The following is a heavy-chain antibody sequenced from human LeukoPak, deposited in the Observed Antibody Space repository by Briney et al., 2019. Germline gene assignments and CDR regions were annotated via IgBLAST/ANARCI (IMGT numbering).Heavy chain of an antibody. V-gene: IGHV3-73*01. D-gene: IGHD2-15*01. CDR1: GFTVSGSA. J-gene: IGHJ4*02. Sequence: GGSLKLSCAASGFTVSGSAMHWVRQASGKGLEWVGSIRSKANSYATAYAASVKGRFTISRDYSKNTAYLQMHSLKTEDTAVYYCTAPGSGRIYWGQGTLVTVSS. CDR3: TAPGSGRIY. CDR2: IRSKANSYAT.